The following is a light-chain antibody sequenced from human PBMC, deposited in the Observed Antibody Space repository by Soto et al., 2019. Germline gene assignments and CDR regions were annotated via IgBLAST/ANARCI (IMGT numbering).Light chain of an antibody. J-gene: IGKJ4*02. Sequence: DIQMTQSPSTLSASVGDRVTITCRANQSISDWLAWYQQKPGKAPKLLIYDASNVESGVPSRFSGSGSGTEFALTISSLQPDDFATYYCQQYNSSPLTFGGGTKMEIK. CDR2: DAS. CDR1: QSISDW. V-gene: IGKV1-5*01. CDR3: QQYNSSPLT.